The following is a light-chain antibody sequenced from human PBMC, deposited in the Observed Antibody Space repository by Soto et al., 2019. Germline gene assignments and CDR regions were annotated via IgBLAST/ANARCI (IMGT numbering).Light chain of an antibody. CDR3: SSYTSSSTYV. CDR1: SSDVGGYNY. Sequence: QSVLAQPASVSGSPGQSLTISCTGTSSDVGGYNYASWYQQHPGKAPKLMIYEVSKRPSGVSNRFSGSKSGNTASLTISGLQAEDEADYYCSSYTSSSTYVFGTGTKVTVL. J-gene: IGLJ1*01. CDR2: EVS. V-gene: IGLV2-14*01.